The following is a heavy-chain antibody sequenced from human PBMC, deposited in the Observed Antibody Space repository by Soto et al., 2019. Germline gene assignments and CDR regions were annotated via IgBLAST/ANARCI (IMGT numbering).Heavy chain of an antibody. CDR2: IIPLFGTA. CDR3: ASHGITGTWVYYYGMDV. Sequence: QVQLVQSGAEVKKPGSSVKVSCKASGGTFSSYAISWVRQAHGQGLEWMGGIIPLFGTANYAQKFQGRVTITADESTSTAHMELSSLRSEDTAVYYCASHGITGTWVYYYGMDVWGQGTTVTVSS. J-gene: IGHJ6*02. V-gene: IGHV1-69*12. D-gene: IGHD1-7*01. CDR1: GGTFSSYA.